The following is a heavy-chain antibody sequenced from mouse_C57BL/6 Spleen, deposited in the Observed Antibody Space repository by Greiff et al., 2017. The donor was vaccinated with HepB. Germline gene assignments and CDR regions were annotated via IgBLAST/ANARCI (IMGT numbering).Heavy chain of an antibody. Sequence: EVNLVESGGDLVKPGGSLKLSCAASGFTFSSYGMSWVRQTPDKRLEWVATISSGGSYTYYPDSVKGRFTISRDNAKNTLYLQMSSLKSEDTAMYYCASLLDYWGQGTTLTVSS. CDR2: ISSGGSYT. CDR3: ASLLDY. V-gene: IGHV5-6*01. CDR1: GFTFSSYG. J-gene: IGHJ2*01.